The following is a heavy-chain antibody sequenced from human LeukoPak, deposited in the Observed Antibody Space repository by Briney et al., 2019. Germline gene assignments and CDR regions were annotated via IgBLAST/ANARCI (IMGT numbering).Heavy chain of an antibody. CDR2: VYYSGSP. V-gene: IGHV4-39*01. J-gene: IGHJ6*03. CDR3: ARLWDGDYYMDV. CDR1: GGVISSRNFY. D-gene: IGHD3-10*01. Sequence: PSETLSLTCTVTGGVISSRNFYWGWIRQPPGRGLEWTGNVYYSGSPSCNPSLKSRVSISVDTSNNQFSLNLASVSAADTAVYYCARLWDGDYYMDVWGKGTTVTVSS.